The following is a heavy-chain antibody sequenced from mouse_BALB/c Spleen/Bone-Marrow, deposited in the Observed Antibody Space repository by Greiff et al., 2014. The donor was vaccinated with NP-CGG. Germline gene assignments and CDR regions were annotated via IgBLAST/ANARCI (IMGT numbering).Heavy chain of an antibody. CDR1: GFTFSSFG. D-gene: IGHD2-4*01. CDR3: ARNYDFWFGY. J-gene: IGHJ3*01. V-gene: IGHV5-17*02. CDR2: ISSGSRTI. Sequence: VQLKESGGGLVQPGGSRKLSCAASGFTFSSFGMHWVRQAPEKGLEWVAYISSGSRTIYYADTVKGRFTISRDNPKNTLFLQMTSLRSEDTAMYYCARNYDFWFGYWGHGTLVTVSA.